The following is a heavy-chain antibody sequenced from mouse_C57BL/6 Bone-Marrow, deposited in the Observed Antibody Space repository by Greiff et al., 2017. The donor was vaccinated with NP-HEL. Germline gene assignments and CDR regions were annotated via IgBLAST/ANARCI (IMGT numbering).Heavy chain of an antibody. CDR3: ARSGVYDGYRGFAY. D-gene: IGHD2-3*01. CDR2: IYPRSGNT. Sequence: VQLQQSGAELARPGASVKLSCKASGYTFTSYGISWVKQRTGQGLEWIGEIYPRSGNTYYNEKFKGKATLTADKSSSTAYMELRSLTSEDSAVYFCARSGVYDGYRGFAYWGQGTLVTVSA. V-gene: IGHV1-81*01. J-gene: IGHJ3*01. CDR1: GYTFTSYG.